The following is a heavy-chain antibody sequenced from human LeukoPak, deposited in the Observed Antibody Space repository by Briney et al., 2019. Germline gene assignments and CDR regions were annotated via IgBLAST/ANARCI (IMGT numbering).Heavy chain of an antibody. Sequence: ASVKVSCKASGYTFTNHDINWVRQATGQGLEWMGWMNPNSGNTGYSQKFQGRLTITRDTSIGTAYMELSSLRSDGTAVYYCVRMTVRGVISPWGQGTRVTVSS. CDR3: VRMTVRGVISP. V-gene: IGHV1-8*03. CDR1: GYTFTNHD. J-gene: IGHJ5*02. D-gene: IGHD3-10*01. CDR2: MNPNSGNT.